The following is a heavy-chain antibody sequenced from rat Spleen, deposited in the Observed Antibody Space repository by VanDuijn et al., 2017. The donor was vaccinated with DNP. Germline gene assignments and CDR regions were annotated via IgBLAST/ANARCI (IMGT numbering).Heavy chain of an antibody. V-gene: IGHV5-25*01. D-gene: IGHD1-1*01. CDR1: GFTFSNYY. Sequence: EVQLVESGGGLVQPGRSLTLSCAASGFTFSNYYMAWVRQAPRKGLEWVASISTSSGKTYYPDSVKGRFTISRDNAKSSLYLQMDSLKSEDTATYYCASTVVTLFDYWGQGVMVTVSS. CDR2: ISTSSGKT. J-gene: IGHJ2*01. CDR3: ASTVVTLFDY.